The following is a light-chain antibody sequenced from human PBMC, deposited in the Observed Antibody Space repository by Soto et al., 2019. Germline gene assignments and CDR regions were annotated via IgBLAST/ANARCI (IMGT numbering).Light chain of an antibody. CDR3: SSYTSISTRWV. V-gene: IGLV2-14*01. CDR1: SSDVGSYNY. CDR2: DVS. J-gene: IGLJ3*02. Sequence: QSALTQPASVSGSPGQSITISCTGTSSDVGSYNYVSWYQQYPGKAPKLMIYDVSNRPSGVSNRFSGSKSGNTASLTISGLQAEDEADYYCSSYTSISTRWVFGGGTKVTVL.